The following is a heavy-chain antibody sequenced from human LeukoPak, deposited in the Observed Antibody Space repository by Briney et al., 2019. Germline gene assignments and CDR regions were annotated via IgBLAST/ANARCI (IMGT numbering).Heavy chain of an antibody. V-gene: IGHV3-73*01. CDR3: TSSDYGSGSRVDY. D-gene: IGHD3-10*01. CDR1: GFTFSGSA. CDR2: IRSKANSYAT. Sequence: PGGSLRLSCAASGFTFSGSAMHWVRQASGKGLEWVGRIRSKANSYATSYAASVKGRFTISRDDSKNTAYLQMNSLKTEDTAVYYCTSSDYGSGSRVDYWGQGTLVTVSS. J-gene: IGHJ4*02.